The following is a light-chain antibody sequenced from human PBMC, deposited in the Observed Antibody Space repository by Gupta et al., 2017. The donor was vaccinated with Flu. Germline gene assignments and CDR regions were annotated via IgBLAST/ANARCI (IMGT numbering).Light chain of an antibody. CDR2: TNN. Sequence: VTISCSGSSTNIGSNTGNWYQQLPRTAPKLLIYTNNQRPSGVPDRFSGSKSDTSASLAISGLQSEDEADYYCASGDDSLNGGVFGGGTKLTVL. V-gene: IGLV1-44*01. CDR3: ASGDDSLNGGV. J-gene: IGLJ3*02. CDR1: STNIGSNT.